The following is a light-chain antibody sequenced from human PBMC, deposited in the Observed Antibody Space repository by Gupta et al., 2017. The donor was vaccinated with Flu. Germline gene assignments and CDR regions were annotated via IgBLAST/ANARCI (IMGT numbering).Light chain of an antibody. CDR2: LNN. Sequence: SSNIDLKAVNWYQQLPVMAPKLLIYLNNQRPSGVPDRCSGSKSGTSASLAVGGLHSEDEADYYCAAWYDSLNGPVFGVGTKLTV. V-gene: IGLV1-44*01. J-gene: IGLJ3*02. CDR1: SSNIDLKA. CDR3: AAWYDSLNGPV.